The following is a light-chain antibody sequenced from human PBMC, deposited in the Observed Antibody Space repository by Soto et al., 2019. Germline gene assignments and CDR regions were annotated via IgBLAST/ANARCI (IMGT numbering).Light chain of an antibody. CDR3: MQALQTPLT. Sequence: DIVMTQSPLSLPVTPGEPASISCRSSQSLLHSNGYNYLDWYLQKPGQSPQLLIYLGSNRASGVPDRISGSGSGTDFTLKISRVEAEDGGVYYCMQALQTPLTFGGGTKVESK. V-gene: IGKV2-28*01. CDR1: QSLLHSNGYNY. CDR2: LGS. J-gene: IGKJ4*01.